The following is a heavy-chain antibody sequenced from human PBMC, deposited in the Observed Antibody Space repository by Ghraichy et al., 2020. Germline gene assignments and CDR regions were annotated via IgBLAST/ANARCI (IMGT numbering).Heavy chain of an antibody. J-gene: IGHJ4*02. D-gene: IGHD3-16*01. Sequence: SVKVSCKASGGVITSYAITWARQAPGQGLERMGGIIPIFDSPIYAPRFQDRLTITADESTMTAYMELSSLTSEDTAVYYCARDQYTSSYVGSQYWGQGTLVTVSS. CDR3: ARDQYTSSYVGSQY. V-gene: IGHV1-69*13. CDR1: GGVITSYA. CDR2: IIPIFDSP.